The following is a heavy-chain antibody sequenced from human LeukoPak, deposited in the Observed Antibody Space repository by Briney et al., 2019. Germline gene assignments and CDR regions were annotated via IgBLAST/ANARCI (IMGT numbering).Heavy chain of an antibody. CDR3: AKDYYGSGSHSSPIYFDY. CDR1: GFPFSIYA. V-gene: IGHV3-23*01. J-gene: IGHJ4*02. D-gene: IGHD3-10*01. Sequence: QSGGSLRLSCAASGFPFSIYAMSWVRQAPGKGLEWVSGISGGGGSIYSAGSVKGQVTISRDHFKNTLYLQMNSLRAEDTAVYSCAKDYYGSGSHSSPIYFDYWGQGTLVTVSS. CDR2: ISGGGGSI.